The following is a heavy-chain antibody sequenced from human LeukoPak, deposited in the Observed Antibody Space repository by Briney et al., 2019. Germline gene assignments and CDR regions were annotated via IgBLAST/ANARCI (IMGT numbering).Heavy chain of an antibody. J-gene: IGHJ3*02. CDR1: GYTFTNYA. D-gene: IGHD3-22*01. Sequence: ASVKVSCKASGYTFTNYAMHWVRLAPGQRLQWMGWINLVNGNTKYSQYFEGRVTITRDTSAGTVYMELSSLRPDDTAVYYCASLKNSYDSSGYLVTDAFDIWGQGTMVTVSS. CDR3: ASLKNSYDSSGYLVTDAFDI. CDR2: INLVNGNT. V-gene: IGHV1-3*01.